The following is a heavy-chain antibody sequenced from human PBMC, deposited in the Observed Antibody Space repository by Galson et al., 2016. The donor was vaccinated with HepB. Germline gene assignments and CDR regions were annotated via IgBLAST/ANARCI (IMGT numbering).Heavy chain of an antibody. CDR1: GFTVSSNY. D-gene: IGHD6-13*01. J-gene: IGHJ4*02. CDR3: KTAAVGPSASDY. CDR2: IYNGGNT. V-gene: IGHV3-53*05. Sequence: SLRLSCAASGFTVSSNYMNWVRQAPGKGLEWVSVIYNGGNTYYADSVKGRFTISRDNSGNTVDLQMNSLRDEDTAMYYCKTAAVGPSASDYWGQGTLVTVSS.